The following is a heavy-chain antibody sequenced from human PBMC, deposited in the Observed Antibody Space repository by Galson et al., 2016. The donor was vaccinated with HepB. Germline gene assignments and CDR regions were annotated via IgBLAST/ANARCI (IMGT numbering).Heavy chain of an antibody. CDR2: TYYRSKWYN. J-gene: IGHJ4*02. V-gene: IGHV6-1*01. D-gene: IGHD6-25*01. CDR1: GDSVSSNSAA. CDR3: AGEGASGYALDY. Sequence: SAISGDSVSSNSAAWNWIRQSPSRGLEWLGRTYYRSKWYNDYAESVKSRITINPDTSKNQFSLQLHSVTPDDTAFYYCAGEGASGYALDYWGQGTLVTVSS.